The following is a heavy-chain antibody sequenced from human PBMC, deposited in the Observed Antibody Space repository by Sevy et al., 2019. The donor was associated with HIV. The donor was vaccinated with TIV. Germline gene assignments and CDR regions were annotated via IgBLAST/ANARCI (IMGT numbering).Heavy chain of an antibody. D-gene: IGHD3-22*01. CDR3: ATAPGYYDSAPFDY. CDR1: GFTFNNAW. V-gene: IGHV3-15*01. CDR2: IKSKIDGKTT. Sequence: GGSLRLSCAVSGFTFNNAWMNWVRQAPGTGLQWVGLIKSKIDGKTTDYAAPVKGRFTISRDDSKNTLFLQMNSLKIEDTAVYYCATAPGYYDSAPFDYWGPGTLVTVSS. J-gene: IGHJ4*02.